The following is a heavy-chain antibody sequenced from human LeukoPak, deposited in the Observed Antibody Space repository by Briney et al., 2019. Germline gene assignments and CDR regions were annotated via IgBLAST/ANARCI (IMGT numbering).Heavy chain of an antibody. J-gene: IGHJ4*02. CDR1: GLPFRNYS. CDR2: ISYDGSNK. V-gene: IGHV3-30-3*01. CDR3: ASHYNTSGYHYFDF. Sequence: GGPLSLSCAPSGLPFRNYSMLWVRQAPGKGVVWVAVISYDGSNKYYADSVKGRFTISRDNSKNTLYLQMNSLRAEDTAVYSCASHYNTSGYHYFDFWGQGTLVTVSS. D-gene: IGHD3-22*01.